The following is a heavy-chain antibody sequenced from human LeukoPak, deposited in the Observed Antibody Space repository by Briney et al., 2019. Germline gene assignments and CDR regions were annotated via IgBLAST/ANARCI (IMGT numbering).Heavy chain of an antibody. J-gene: IGHJ4*02. CDR2: INPNSGGT. CDR1: GYTFTGYY. V-gene: IGHV1-2*02. Sequence: ASVKVSCKASGYTFTGYYMHWVRQAPGQGLEWMGWINPNSGGTNYAQKFQGRVTMTRDTSISTAYMELSRLRSDDTAVYYCARDSGPYGSGNLFDYWGQGTLVTVSS. CDR3: ARDSGPYGSGNLFDY. D-gene: IGHD3-10*01.